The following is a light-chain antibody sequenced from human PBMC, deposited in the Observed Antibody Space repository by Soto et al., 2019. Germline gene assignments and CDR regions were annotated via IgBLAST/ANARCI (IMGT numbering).Light chain of an antibody. Sequence: EIPLTQSPSFLAASVGDRLTLTCRASRNVSIYLNWYEHKTGKGPTLLIHATSNLQIGVPSRFSGSGSGTEFTLTISSPEPEDFGTYYCQQSYKMPSFGQGTRLEI. CDR2: ATS. CDR3: QQSYKMPS. V-gene: IGKV1-39*01. J-gene: IGKJ5*01. CDR1: RNVSIY.